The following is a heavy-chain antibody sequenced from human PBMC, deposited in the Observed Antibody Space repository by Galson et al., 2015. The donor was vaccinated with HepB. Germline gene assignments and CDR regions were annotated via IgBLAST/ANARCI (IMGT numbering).Heavy chain of an antibody. CDR2: TYYRSKWYN. CDR3: ARASQMYFYDGSGYLNYFDP. V-gene: IGHV6-1*01. D-gene: IGHD3-22*01. CDR1: GDSVSSNSGA. Sequence: CAISGDSVSSNSGAWNWIRQSPSRGLEWLGRTYYRSKWYNEYALSMESRIRINPDTSKNQFSLHLNSVTPEDTAVYYCARASQMYFYDGSGYLNYFDPWGQGILVTVSS. J-gene: IGHJ5*02.